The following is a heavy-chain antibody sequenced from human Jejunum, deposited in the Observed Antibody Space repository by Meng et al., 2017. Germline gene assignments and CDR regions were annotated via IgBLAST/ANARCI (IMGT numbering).Heavy chain of an antibody. CDR3: AKDGGIGFTDFDY. J-gene: IGHJ4*02. CDR1: GFTFSSYA. V-gene: IGHV3-30*01. CDR2: ISNDGSRQ. D-gene: IGHD3-3*01. Sequence: QVQLVESGGGVVQPGRSLRLSCAASGFTFSSYAMHWVRQAPGKGLEWVAVISNDGSRQYYPDSVKGRLTISRDNSRNTLYVQMNSLSAEDTAVYYCAKDGGIGFTDFDYWGQGTLVTVSS.